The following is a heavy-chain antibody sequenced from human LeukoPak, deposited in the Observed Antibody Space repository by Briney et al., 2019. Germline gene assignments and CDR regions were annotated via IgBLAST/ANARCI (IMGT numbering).Heavy chain of an antibody. J-gene: IGHJ4*02. Sequence: GGSLRLSCAASGFTFSNAWMSWVRQAPGKGLDWVSSINGGGGSTYYADSVKGRFTISRDNSKNTLYLQMNSLRAEDTAVYYCAKIGANVGFWGQGTLVTVSS. CDR1: GFTFSNAW. V-gene: IGHV3-23*01. CDR2: INGGGGST. D-gene: IGHD4/OR15-4a*01. CDR3: AKIGANVGF.